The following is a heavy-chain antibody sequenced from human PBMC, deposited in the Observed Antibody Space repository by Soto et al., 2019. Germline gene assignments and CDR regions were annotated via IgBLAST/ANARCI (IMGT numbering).Heavy chain of an antibody. CDR1: GFTFSTYG. Sequence: QVQLVESGGGVVQPGRSLRLSCAASGFTFSTYGMHWVRQAPGKGLEWVAVIWSDGSNKYYADSVKGRFTISRDNSKSPLFLQMTSLRAEDTAMYYCARRGRGTYSFDYWGQGTLVTVSS. CDR3: ARRGRGTYSFDY. D-gene: IGHD1-26*01. CDR2: IWSDGSNK. V-gene: IGHV3-33*01. J-gene: IGHJ4*02.